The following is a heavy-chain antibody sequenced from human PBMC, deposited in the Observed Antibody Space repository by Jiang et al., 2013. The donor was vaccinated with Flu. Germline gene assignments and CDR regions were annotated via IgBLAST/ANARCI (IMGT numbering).Heavy chain of an antibody. CDR1: EYTFTSYA. Sequence: SVKVSCKASEYTFTSYAINWVRQAPGQGLEWMGWINTNTGNPTYAQGFTGRFVFSLDTSVSTAYLEISSLKAEDTAVYYCARYRYDSSGSRFDYWGQGTLVTVSS. D-gene: IGHD3-22*01. CDR3: ARYRYDSSGSRFDY. CDR2: INTNTGNP. V-gene: IGHV7-4-1*02. J-gene: IGHJ4*02.